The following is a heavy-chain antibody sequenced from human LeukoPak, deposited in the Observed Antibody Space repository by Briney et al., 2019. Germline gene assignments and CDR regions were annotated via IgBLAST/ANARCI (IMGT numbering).Heavy chain of an antibody. CDR2: ISGSGGST. D-gene: IGHD6-13*01. Sequence: GGSLRLSCAASGFTFSSYAMSWVRQAPGKGLEWVSAISGSGGSTYYADSVKGRFAISRDNSKNTLYLQMNSLRAKDTAVYYCAKDTRYSSSWYYFDYWGQGTLVTVSS. CDR1: GFTFSSYA. CDR3: AKDTRYSSSWYYFDY. J-gene: IGHJ4*02. V-gene: IGHV3-23*01.